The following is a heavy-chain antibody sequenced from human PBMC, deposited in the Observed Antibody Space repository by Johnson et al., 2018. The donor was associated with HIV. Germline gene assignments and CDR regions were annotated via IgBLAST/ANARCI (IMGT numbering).Heavy chain of an antibody. CDR1: GSTFSDYY. V-gene: IGHV3-20*04. D-gene: IGHD3-16*01. CDR3: ARAKYGGAFDV. Sequence: VQLVESGGGLVKPGGSLRLSCAASGSTFSDYYMSWIRQAPGKGLEWVSGINWNGGSTGYADSVKGRSTISRDNAKNSLYLQMNSLRADDTAVYYCARAKYGGAFDVWGQGTMVSVSS. CDR2: INWNGGST. J-gene: IGHJ3*01.